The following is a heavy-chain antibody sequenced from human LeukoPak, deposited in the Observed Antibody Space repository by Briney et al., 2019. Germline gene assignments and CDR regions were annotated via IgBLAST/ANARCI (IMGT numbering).Heavy chain of an antibody. J-gene: IGHJ4*02. CDR2: FDPEDGET. V-gene: IGHV1-24*01. Sequence: ATVKVSCKVSGYTLTELSMHWVRQAPGKGLEWMGGFDPEDGETIYAQKFQGRVTMTEDTSTDTAYMELSSLRSEDTAVYYCAVLWRWELRSPTDYWGQGTLVTVSS. D-gene: IGHD1-26*01. CDR3: AVLWRWELRSPTDY. CDR1: GYTLTELS.